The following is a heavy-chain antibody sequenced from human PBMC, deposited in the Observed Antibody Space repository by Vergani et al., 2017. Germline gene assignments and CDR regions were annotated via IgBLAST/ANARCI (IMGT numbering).Heavy chain of an antibody. CDR3: ASQPTYCSSTSCYVDY. CDR1: GGTFSSYS. Sequence: QVQLVQSGAEVKKPGSSVKVSCKASGGTFSSYSISWVRQAPGQGLEWMGGIIPIFGTANYAQKFQGRVTITADESTSTAYMELSSLRSEDTAVYYCASQPTYCSSTSCYVDYWGQGTLVTVSS. CDR2: IIPIFGTA. J-gene: IGHJ4*02. V-gene: IGHV1-69*01. D-gene: IGHD2-2*01.